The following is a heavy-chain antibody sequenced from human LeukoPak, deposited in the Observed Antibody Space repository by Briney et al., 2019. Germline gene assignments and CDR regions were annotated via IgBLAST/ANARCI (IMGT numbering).Heavy chain of an antibody. CDR2: INHNSGGT. Sequence: AASVKVSCKACGYTFTGYYMHWVRQAPGQWLEWMGWINHNSGGTIYAQKFQGRVTMTRDTSISTAYMELSRLRSDDTAVYYCARAPVVPRLLTGYGMDVWGQGTTVTVSS. CDR3: ARAPVVPRLLTGYGMDV. J-gene: IGHJ6*02. CDR1: GYTFTGYY. V-gene: IGHV1-2*02. D-gene: IGHD2-2*01.